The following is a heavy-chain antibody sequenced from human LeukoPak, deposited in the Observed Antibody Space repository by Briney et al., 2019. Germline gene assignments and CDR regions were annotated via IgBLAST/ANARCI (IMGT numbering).Heavy chain of an antibody. Sequence: SETLSLTCAVPGGSFSGYYWSWIRQPPGKGLEWIGEINQSGSTNHNPSLKSRVTISVDTSKNQFSLKLSSVTAADTAVYYCARLIVGATPDYWGQGTLVTVSS. CDR3: ARLIVGATPDY. D-gene: IGHD1-26*01. CDR2: INQSGST. CDR1: GGSFSGYY. J-gene: IGHJ4*02. V-gene: IGHV4-34*01.